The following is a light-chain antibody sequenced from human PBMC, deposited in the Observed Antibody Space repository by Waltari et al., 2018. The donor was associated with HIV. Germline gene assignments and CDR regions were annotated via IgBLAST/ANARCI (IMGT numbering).Light chain of an antibody. CDR1: QSINNF. CDR2: VTS. V-gene: IGKV1-39*01. J-gene: IGKJ1*01. CDR3: LQTYSTTWT. Sequence: DLQMTQSPSSLSAFVGDRVTITCRASQSINNFLTWYQQKPGKAPQVLIYVTSNLQSGVPSRFSGSRSGTDFTLTISSLQPEDSATYYCLQTYSTTWTFGQGTKVEIK.